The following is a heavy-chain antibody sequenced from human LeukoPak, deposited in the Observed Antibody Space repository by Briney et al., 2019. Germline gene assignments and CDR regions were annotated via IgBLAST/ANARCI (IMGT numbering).Heavy chain of an antibody. D-gene: IGHD2-15*01. V-gene: IGHV3-23*01. CDR1: GFTFSDYY. J-gene: IGHJ5*02. Sequence: GGSLRLSCAASGFTFSDYYMSWIRQAPGKGLEWVSAISGSGGSTYYADSVKGRFTISRDNSKNTLYLQMNSLRAEDTAVYYCARVRVYCSGGSCSNWFDPWGQGTLVTVSS. CDR3: ARVRVYCSGGSCSNWFDP. CDR2: ISGSGGST.